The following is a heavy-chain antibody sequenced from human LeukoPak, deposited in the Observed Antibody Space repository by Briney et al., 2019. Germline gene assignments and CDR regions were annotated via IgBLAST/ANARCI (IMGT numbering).Heavy chain of an antibody. CDR3: ARVKTDYYGSGSPFFRGFDP. CDR2: IYHSGST. CDR1: GGSISSSSYY. D-gene: IGHD3-10*01. J-gene: IGHJ5*02. Sequence: SETLSLTCTVSGGSISSSSYYWGWIRQPPGKGLEWIGSIYHSGSTNYNPSLKSRVTISVDKSKNQFSLKLSSVTAADTAVYYCARVKTDYYGSGSPFFRGFDPWGQGTLVTVSS. V-gene: IGHV4-39*07.